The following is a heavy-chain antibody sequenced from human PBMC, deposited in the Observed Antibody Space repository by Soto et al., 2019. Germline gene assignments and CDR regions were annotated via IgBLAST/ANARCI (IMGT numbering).Heavy chain of an antibody. V-gene: IGHV3-23*01. CDR1: GFTFSNYA. CDR3: AKDSVSHNRIYDAFDI. J-gene: IGHJ3*02. CDR2: IGGGDDI. D-gene: IGHD3-3*02. Sequence: VQLLESGGGLVQPGGSLRLSCEASGFTFSNYAMSWVRQAPGEGPEWVSTIGGGDDIFYADSVKGRFTISRDDSRNTLYLRMDNLRVGDTAIYFCAKDSVSHNRIYDAFDIWGQGTVVTVSS.